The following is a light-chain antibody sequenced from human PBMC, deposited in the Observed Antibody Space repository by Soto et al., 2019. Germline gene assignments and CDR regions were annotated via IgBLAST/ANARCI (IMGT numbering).Light chain of an antibody. CDR1: QSVSSSY. V-gene: IGKV3-20*01. CDR3: QQYGSSPRIT. J-gene: IGKJ5*01. CDR2: GAS. Sequence: EIVLPQSPGTLSLSSGDRATLSCRASQSVSSSYLTWYQQKPAQAPRLLIYGASSRATGIPARFSGSGSGTTFTLTISRLEPEDFAVYYCQQYGSSPRITFGQGTRLESK.